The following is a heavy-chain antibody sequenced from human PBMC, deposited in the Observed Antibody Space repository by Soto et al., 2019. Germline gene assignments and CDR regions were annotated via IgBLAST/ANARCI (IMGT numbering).Heavy chain of an antibody. CDR3: ARDPGRAVALD. V-gene: IGHV4-4*02. CDR2: IYHSGST. CDR1: GGPISGSSW. D-gene: IGHD6-19*01. Sequence: SETLSLTCAVSGGPISGSSWWSWIRQSPGKGLEWIGEIYHSGSTNYNPSLKSRVSISVDTSKNQFSLEINSVTASDTAIYYCARDPGRAVALDWGEGTLVTVSS. J-gene: IGHJ4*02.